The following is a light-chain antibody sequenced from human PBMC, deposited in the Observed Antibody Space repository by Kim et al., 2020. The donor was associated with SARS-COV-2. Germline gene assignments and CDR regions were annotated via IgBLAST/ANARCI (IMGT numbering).Light chain of an antibody. CDR1: SLRSYY. V-gene: IGLV3-19*01. CDR2: GKN. J-gene: IGLJ1*01. CDR3: NPRDTSGNHLYV. Sequence: SSELTQYPAVSVALGQPVRITCQGDSLRSYYASWYHQKPGQAPVLVIYGKNNRPSVIPDPFSGSSSGNTASLTITGAQAEADADYYCNPRDTSGNHLYVF.